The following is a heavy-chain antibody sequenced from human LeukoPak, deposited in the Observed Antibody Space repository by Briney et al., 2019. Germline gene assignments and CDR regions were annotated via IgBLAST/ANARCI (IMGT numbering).Heavy chain of an antibody. Sequence: GGSLRLSCAASGFTVSSNYMSWVRQAPGKGLEWVSVIYSGGSTYYADSVKGRFTISRDNSKNTLYLQMNSLRAEDTAVYYCARDDDIWSGYIGYWGQGTLVTVSS. CDR1: GFTVSSNY. CDR2: IYSGGST. J-gene: IGHJ4*02. CDR3: ARDDDIWSGYIGY. D-gene: IGHD3-3*01. V-gene: IGHV3-66*02.